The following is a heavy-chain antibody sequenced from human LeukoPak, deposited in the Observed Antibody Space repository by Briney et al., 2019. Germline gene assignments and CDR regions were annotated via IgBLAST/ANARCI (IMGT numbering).Heavy chain of an antibody. Sequence: PSQTLSLTCTVSGGSISSGGYSWSWIRQHPGKGLEWIGYTYYSGSTYYNPSLKSRVTISVDTSKNQFSLKLSSVTAADTAVYYCARGRTADIWGQGTMVTVSS. CDR1: GGSISSGGYS. J-gene: IGHJ3*02. CDR2: TYYSGST. V-gene: IGHV4-31*03. CDR3: ARGRTADI.